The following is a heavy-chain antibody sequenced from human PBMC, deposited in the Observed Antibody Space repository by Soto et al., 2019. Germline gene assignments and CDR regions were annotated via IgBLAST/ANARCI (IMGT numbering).Heavy chain of an antibody. D-gene: IGHD5-18*01. V-gene: IGHV3-49*03. CDR2: IRSKAYGGTT. Sequence: GGSLRLSCTASGFTFGDYAMSWFRQAPGKGLEWVGFIRSKAYGGTTEYAASVKGRFTISRDDSKSIAYLQMNSLKTEDTAVYYCTRDHTAMVTDDAFDIWGQGTMVTVSS. CDR3: TRDHTAMVTDDAFDI. J-gene: IGHJ3*02. CDR1: GFTFGDYA.